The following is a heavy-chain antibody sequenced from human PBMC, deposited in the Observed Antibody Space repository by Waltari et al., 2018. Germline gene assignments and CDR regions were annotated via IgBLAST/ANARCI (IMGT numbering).Heavy chain of an antibody. CDR3: ARTRIKGTSPYY. V-gene: IGHV4-34*01. CDR2: INHSGST. Sequence: QVQLHQWGAGLLKPSETLSPTCAVYSGSFSDYYWSWIRQPPGKGLEWIGQINHSGSTNFNPSLKSRVTLSVDTSKNQFSLKLSSVTAADTAVYYCARTRIKGTSPYYWGQGTLVTVSS. CDR1: SGSFSDYY. D-gene: IGHD1-1*01. J-gene: IGHJ4*02.